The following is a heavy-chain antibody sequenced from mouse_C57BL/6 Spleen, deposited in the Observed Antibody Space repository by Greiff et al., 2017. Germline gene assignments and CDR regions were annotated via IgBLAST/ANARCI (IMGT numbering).Heavy chain of an antibody. CDR1: GYTFTSYW. CDR3: ARGGDYDDYAMED. CDR2: IYPGSGST. V-gene: IGHV1-55*01. D-gene: IGHD2-4*01. Sequence: VQLQQPGAELVKPGASVTMSCKASGYTFTSYWITWVKQRPGQGLEWIGDIYPGSGSTNYNEKFKSKATLTVDTSSSTAYMQLSSLTSEDSAVYYCARGGDYDDYAMEDWGKGTSVTVAS. J-gene: IGHJ4*01.